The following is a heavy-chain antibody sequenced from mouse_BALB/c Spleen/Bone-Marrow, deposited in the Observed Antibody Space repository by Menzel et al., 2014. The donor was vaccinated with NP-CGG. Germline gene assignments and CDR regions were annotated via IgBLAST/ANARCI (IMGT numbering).Heavy chain of an antibody. Sequence: VQLKESGGGLVQPGGSLKLSCAASGFTFSNYGMSWVRQTPHKRLELVATIKSNGGITYYPGSVKGRFTISRDNAKNTLYLQMSSRKSEDTAMYYCAKNQEACDYRGQGTTLAVSS. V-gene: IGHV5-6-3*01. CDR3: AKNQEACDY. J-gene: IGHJ2*01. CDR2: IKSNGGIT. CDR1: GFTFSNYG. D-gene: IGHD3-2*02.